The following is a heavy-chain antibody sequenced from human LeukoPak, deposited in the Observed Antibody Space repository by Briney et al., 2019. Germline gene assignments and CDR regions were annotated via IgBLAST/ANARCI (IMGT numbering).Heavy chain of an antibody. CDR3: ARRGYSGYDQLDY. V-gene: IGHV3-53*01. CDR2: IYSGGST. J-gene: IGHJ4*02. Sequence: GGSLRLSCAASGFTVSSNYMSWVRQAPGKGLEWVSVIYSGGSTYYADSVKGRFTISRDNAKNSLYLQMNSLRAEDTAVYCCARRGYSGYDQLDYWGQGTLVTVSS. CDR1: GFTVSSNY. D-gene: IGHD5-12*01.